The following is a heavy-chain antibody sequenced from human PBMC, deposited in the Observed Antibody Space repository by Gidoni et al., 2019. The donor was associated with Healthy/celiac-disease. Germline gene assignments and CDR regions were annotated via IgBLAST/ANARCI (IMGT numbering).Heavy chain of an antibody. Sequence: EVQLLESGRGLLQPGGSLRLSCAASGFTFRIHAIRCVRQAPGKGMEWVSDISGSGGSTYYADSVKGRFTISRDNSKNTRYLQMNSLRAEDTAVYYGAKDWTVTYYYDSSGYWFDYWGQGTLVTVSS. V-gene: IGHV3-23*01. CDR3: AKDWTVTYYYDSSGYWFDY. CDR2: ISGSGGST. D-gene: IGHD3-22*01. J-gene: IGHJ4*02. CDR1: GFTFRIHA.